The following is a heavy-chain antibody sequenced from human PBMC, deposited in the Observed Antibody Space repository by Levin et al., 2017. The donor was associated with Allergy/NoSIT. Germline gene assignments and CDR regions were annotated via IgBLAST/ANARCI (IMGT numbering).Heavy chain of an antibody. J-gene: IGHJ4*02. CDR1: GFTFIDTW. CDR2: IKSKSDGGTT. Sequence: GGSLRLSCAASGFTFIDTWMTWVRQAPGKGLEWVGRIKSKSDGGTTDYAAPVKGRFIISRDDSKNTLYLQMKSLKTEDTAVYYCTTLGGQWLIQPDFWGQGALVTVSS. CDR3: TTLGGQWLIQPDF. V-gene: IGHV3-15*01. D-gene: IGHD6-19*01.